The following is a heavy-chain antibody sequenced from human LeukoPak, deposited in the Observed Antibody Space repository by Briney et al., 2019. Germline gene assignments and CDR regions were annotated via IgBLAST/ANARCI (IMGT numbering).Heavy chain of an antibody. CDR3: AKGRRTAVAGWNWFDP. CDR1: GFTFSSDS. V-gene: IGHV3-23*01. J-gene: IGHJ5*02. D-gene: IGHD6-19*01. Sequence: PGGSLRLSCAASGFTFSSDSMKWVRQAPGKGLEWVSAISGSGGSTYHADSVKGRFTISRDNSKNTLYLQMNSLGAEDTAVYYCAKGRRTAVAGWNWFDPWGQGTLVIVSS. CDR2: ISGSGGST.